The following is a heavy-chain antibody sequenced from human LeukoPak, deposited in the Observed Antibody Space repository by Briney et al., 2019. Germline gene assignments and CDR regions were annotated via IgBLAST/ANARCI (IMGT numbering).Heavy chain of an antibody. J-gene: IGHJ4*02. CDR1: GGSITNNY. Sequence: ASETLSLTCTVSGGSITNNYWAWIRQPPGKGLEWIGYTHDSGNSNYNPSLRSRVTISIDTSKSQFSLKLSSVTAADTAVYYCARDGDSSGYFDYWGQGTLVTVSS. CDR2: THDSGNS. V-gene: IGHV4-59*12. CDR3: ARDGDSSGYFDY. D-gene: IGHD3-22*01.